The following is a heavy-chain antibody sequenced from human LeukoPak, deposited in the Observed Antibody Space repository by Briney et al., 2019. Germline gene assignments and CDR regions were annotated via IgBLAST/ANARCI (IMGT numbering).Heavy chain of an antibody. V-gene: IGHV5-51*01. CDR2: IYPGDSDT. D-gene: IGHD6-13*01. Sequence: GESLKISCKGSGYSFTSYWIGWVRQMPGKGLEWMGIIYPGDSDTRYSPSFQGQVTISADKSISTAYLQWSSLKASDTAMYYCARPRPAAGRNFGAFDIWGQGTMVTVSS. CDR1: GYSFTSYW. CDR3: ARPRPAAGRNFGAFDI. J-gene: IGHJ3*02.